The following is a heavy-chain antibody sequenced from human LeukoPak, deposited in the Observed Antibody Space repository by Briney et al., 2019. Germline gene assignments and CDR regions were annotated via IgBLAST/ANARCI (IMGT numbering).Heavy chain of an antibody. CDR1: GGSVSSYY. CDR2: IYYSGST. D-gene: IGHD6-19*01. J-gene: IGHJ5*02. CDR3: AREGIGYSSGWYNWFDP. Sequence: SETLSLTCTVSGGSVSSYYWSWIRQPPGKGLEWIGYIYYSGSTNYNPSLKSRVTISVDTSKNQFSLKLSSVTAADTAVYYCAREGIGYSSGWYNWFDPWGQGTLVTVSS. V-gene: IGHV4-59*02.